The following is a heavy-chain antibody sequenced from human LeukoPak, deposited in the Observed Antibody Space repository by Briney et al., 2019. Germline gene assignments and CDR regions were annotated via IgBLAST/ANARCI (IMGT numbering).Heavy chain of an antibody. D-gene: IGHD1-26*01. CDR2: ITGSSSYK. CDR1: GFSISDYI. J-gene: IGHJ3*02. CDR3: ARLGSYWSSAFDI. V-gene: IGHV3-21*06. Sequence: GGSLRLSCVASGFSISDYILNWVRQAPGKGLEWVSFITGSSSYKHYADSVKGRFTVSRDNAHNSLYLQMNSLRAEDTAVYYCARLGSYWSSAFDIWGQGTMVTVSS.